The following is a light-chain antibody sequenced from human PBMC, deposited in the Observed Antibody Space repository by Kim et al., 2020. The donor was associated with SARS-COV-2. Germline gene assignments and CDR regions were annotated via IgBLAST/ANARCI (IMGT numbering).Light chain of an antibody. V-gene: IGKV3-11*01. J-gene: IGKJ1*01. CDR1: QSVDNY. CDR2: DAS. CDR3: QQRYSWHRT. Sequence: EIVLTQSPATLSLSPGESGTLSCRASQSVDNYLAWYQQKPGQAPRLLIYDASNRATGIPARFSGSGSGTDFTLTISSLEPADFAVYYCQQRYSWHRTFDPGTKVDIK.